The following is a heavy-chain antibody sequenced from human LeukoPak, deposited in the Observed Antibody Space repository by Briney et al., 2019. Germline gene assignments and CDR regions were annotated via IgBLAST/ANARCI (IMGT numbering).Heavy chain of an antibody. CDR2: ISSGRSAT. CDR3: ATGLRDYCSGNSCNLVTDV. J-gene: IGHJ6*02. D-gene: IGHD2-15*01. Sequence: AGGSLRRSCAASGFTFSDHYMSWLRQAPGKGLKWVSDISSGRSATAYAYSVRGRFTISRDTAKNSLYLQMNSRRAEDTAVYYCATGLRDYCSGNSCNLVTDVWGQGTTVTVSS. CDR1: GFTFSDHY. V-gene: IGHV3-11*05.